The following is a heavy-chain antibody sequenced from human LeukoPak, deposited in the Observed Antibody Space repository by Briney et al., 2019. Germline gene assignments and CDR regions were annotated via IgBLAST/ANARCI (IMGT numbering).Heavy chain of an antibody. CDR3: AKDIEVSITGHYFDL. J-gene: IGHJ2*01. Sequence: GGSLRLSCAASGFTCSSCAVSGVRQAPGEGLEWLSAISGSGGSTHHADSVKGRFSISRDNSKTTLYLQMNSLRAEDTAVYYCAKDIEVSITGHYFDLWGRGTLVTVSS. D-gene: IGHD2/OR15-2a*01. V-gene: IGHV3-23*01. CDR2: ISGSGGST. CDR1: GFTCSSCA.